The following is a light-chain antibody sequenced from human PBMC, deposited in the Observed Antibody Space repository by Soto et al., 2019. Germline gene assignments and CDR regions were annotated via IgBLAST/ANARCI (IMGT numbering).Light chain of an antibody. Sequence: QSALTQPASVSGSPGQSITISCTGTSSDVGAYNHVSWYQQHPGKAPKLMIYDVSNRPSGVSNRFSGSKSDNTASLTIPGLQAEDEADYYCSSYTTSSPYVFGTGTKVTVL. CDR1: SSDVGAYNH. V-gene: IGLV2-14*01. CDR3: SSYTTSSPYV. J-gene: IGLJ1*01. CDR2: DVS.